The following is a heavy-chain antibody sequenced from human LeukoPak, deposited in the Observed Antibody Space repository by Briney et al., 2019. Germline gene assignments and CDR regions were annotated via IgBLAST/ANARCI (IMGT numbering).Heavy chain of an antibody. CDR3: TTAGSIPSFPDY. Sequence: GGSLRLSCAVSGFTFSNAWMSWVRQAPGKGLEWVCRIKSKTDGGTTDYAAPVKGRLTISRDDSKNTLYLQMNSLKTEDTAVYYCTTAGSIPSFPDYWRQGTLVTVSS. CDR1: GFTFSNAW. CDR2: IKSKTDGGTT. J-gene: IGHJ4*02. V-gene: IGHV3-15*01. D-gene: IGHD2-21*01.